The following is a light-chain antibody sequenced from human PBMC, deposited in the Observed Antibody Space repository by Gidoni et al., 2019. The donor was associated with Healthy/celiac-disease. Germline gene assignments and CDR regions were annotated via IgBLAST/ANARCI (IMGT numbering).Light chain of an antibody. V-gene: IGLV1-47*01. J-gene: IGLJ2*01. CDR3: ASWDDSLSGVV. CDR1: RSNIESNY. Sequence: QSVLTQPPSASGTPGQRVTISCSGSRSNIESNYVYWYQQLPGTAPKLLIYRNRQRPSGVPDRFSGSKSGASASLAISGLRSEDESVYYCASWDDSLSGVVFGGGTKLTVL. CDR2: RNR.